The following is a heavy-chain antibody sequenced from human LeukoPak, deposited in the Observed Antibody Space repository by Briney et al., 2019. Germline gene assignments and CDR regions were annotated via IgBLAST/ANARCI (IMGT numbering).Heavy chain of an antibody. Sequence: GGSLRLSCAASGFTFSSSGMHWVRQAPGKGLEWVAVILYNGSNKYYADSVKGRFTISRDNSKNTLYLQMNSLRVEDTAVYYGARAGGYCSGGSCYRGYSWFDPWGQGTLVTVSS. V-gene: IGHV3-33*01. CDR3: ARAGGYCSGGSCYRGYSWFDP. D-gene: IGHD2-15*01. J-gene: IGHJ5*02. CDR2: ILYNGSNK. CDR1: GFTFSSSG.